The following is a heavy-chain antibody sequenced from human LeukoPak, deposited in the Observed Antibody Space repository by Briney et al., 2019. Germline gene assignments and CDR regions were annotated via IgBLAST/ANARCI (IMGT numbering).Heavy chain of an antibody. CDR2: INSDGSRT. CDR1: GFTLSTYW. V-gene: IGHV3-74*01. Sequence: PGGSLRLSCAASGFTLSTYWMHWVRQGPGEGLVWGSCINSDGSRTTYADSVKGRFTISRDNAKNSLYLQMNSLRAEDTAVYYCARDGDYYDSSGYRITYYYYGMDVWGQGTTVTVSS. J-gene: IGHJ6*02. D-gene: IGHD3-22*01. CDR3: ARDGDYYDSSGYRITYYYYGMDV.